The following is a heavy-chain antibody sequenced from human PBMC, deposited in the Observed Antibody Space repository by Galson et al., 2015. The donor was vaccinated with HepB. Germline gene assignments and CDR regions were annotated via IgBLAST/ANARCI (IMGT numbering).Heavy chain of an antibody. CDR2: INSDGSST. V-gene: IGHV3-74*01. Sequence: SLRLSCAASGFTFSSDWMHWVRQTPGKGLVWVSRINSDGSSTNYAGSVKGRFTISRDNSKNTLYLQMNSLRAEDTAVYYCARDEAVAGTFFDYWGQGTLVTVSS. CDR1: GFTFSSDW. D-gene: IGHD6-19*01. CDR3: ARDEAVAGTFFDY. J-gene: IGHJ4*02.